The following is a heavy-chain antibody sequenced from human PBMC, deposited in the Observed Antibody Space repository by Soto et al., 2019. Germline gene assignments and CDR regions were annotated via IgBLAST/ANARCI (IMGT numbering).Heavy chain of an antibody. V-gene: IGHV3-21*01. CDR1: GFTFSTYT. D-gene: IGHD2-8*02. CDR2: IRSNSTYR. Sequence: LRLSCAASGFTFSTYTLAWVRQAPGKGLEWVSSIRSNSTYRFYADSVKGRFIISRDNAKLSLYLQMNRLRAEDTAVYYCVRALVVYTKVPFDHWGQGTLVTVSS. J-gene: IGHJ4*02. CDR3: VRALVVYTKVPFDH.